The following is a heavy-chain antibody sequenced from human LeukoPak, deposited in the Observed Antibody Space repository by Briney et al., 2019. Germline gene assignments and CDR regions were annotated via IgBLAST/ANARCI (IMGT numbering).Heavy chain of an antibody. V-gene: IGHV1-8*01. J-gene: IGHJ6*02. CDR1: GYTFTSYD. CDR3: ATGLAVLRYFDWLLDHYYYYGMDV. D-gene: IGHD3-9*01. CDR2: MNPNSGNT. Sequence: RASVKVSCKASGYTFTSYDINWVRQATGQGLEWMGWMNPNSGNTGYAQKFQGRVTMTRNTSISTAYMELSSLRSEDTAVYYCATGLAVLRYFDWLLDHYYYYGMDVWGQGTTVTVSS.